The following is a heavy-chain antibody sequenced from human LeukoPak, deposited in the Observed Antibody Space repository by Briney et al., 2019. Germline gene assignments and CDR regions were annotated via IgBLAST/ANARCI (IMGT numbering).Heavy chain of an antibody. Sequence: ASLKVYCKASVYTYTSYYMHWVLQAPGQGLEWMGIINPNGGSTSYAQKFQGRVTMTRDTSTSTVYMELSRMRSEHTAVYYCARDSARDRSGYYLFGGQGTLVTVSS. CDR3: ARDSARDRSGYYLF. D-gene: IGHD3-22*01. V-gene: IGHV1-46*03. J-gene: IGHJ4*02. CDR2: INPNGGST. CDR1: VYTYTSYY.